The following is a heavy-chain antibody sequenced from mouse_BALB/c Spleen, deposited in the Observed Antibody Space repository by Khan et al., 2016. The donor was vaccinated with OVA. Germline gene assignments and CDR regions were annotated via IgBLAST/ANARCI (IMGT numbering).Heavy chain of an antibody. D-gene: IGHD3-1*01. CDR3: PRGVLGLQTWFAY. J-gene: IGHJ3*01. CDR1: GYTFTSYD. CDR2: INPYNDYN. V-gene: IGHV1S136*01. Sequence: EVKLQESEPELVKPGASVKMSCKASGYTFTSYDLHWVKQKPGQGLEWIGYINPYNDYNKINEKFKGKATLTSDKSSSTAYMELSSLTSEDSAVFYGPRGVLGLQTWFAYWGQGTLVTVSA.